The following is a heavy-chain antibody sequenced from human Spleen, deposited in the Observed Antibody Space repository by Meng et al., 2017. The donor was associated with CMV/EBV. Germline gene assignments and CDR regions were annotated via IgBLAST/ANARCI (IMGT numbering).Heavy chain of an antibody. V-gene: IGHV2-5*01. CDR2: IYWNDDA. J-gene: IGHJ4*02. Sequence: FSLTTGGVGVGWIRQPPGKAPEWLALIYWNDDARYSPSLKDRLTITKDTSKNQVVLTITNMHPVDTATYFCAHVTRTSTWDAGTSDYWGQGTLVTVSS. CDR1: FSLTTGGVG. CDR3: AHVTRTSTWDAGTSDY. D-gene: IGHD6-13*01.